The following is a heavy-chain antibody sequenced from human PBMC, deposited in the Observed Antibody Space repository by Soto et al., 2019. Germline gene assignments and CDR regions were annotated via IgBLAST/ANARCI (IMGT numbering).Heavy chain of an antibody. V-gene: IGHV4-39*01. CDR2: IYYSGST. D-gene: IGHD6-6*01. CDR3: ARQTPKYSSQPFEY. CDR1: GGSISSSSYY. Sequence: QLQLQESGPGLVKPSETLSLTCTVSGGSISSSSYYWGWIRQPPGKGLEWIGSIYYSGSTYYNPSLKSRVTTSVDTSKNQFSRKLSSVTAADTAVYYCARQTPKYSSQPFEYWGQGTLVTVSS. J-gene: IGHJ4*02.